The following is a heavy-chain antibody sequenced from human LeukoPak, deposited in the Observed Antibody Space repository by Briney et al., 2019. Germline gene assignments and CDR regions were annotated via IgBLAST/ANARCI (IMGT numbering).Heavy chain of an antibody. D-gene: IGHD4-17*01. Sequence: PGGSLTLSCAASGFTFSSYSMNWVRQAPGQGLEWVSSISSSSSYIYYADSVKGRFTISRDNAKNSLYLQMNSLRAEDTAVYYCARDYGDYGGLGYWGQGTLVTVSS. CDR3: ARDYGDYGGLGY. CDR2: ISSSSSYI. CDR1: GFTFSSYS. V-gene: IGHV3-21*01. J-gene: IGHJ4*02.